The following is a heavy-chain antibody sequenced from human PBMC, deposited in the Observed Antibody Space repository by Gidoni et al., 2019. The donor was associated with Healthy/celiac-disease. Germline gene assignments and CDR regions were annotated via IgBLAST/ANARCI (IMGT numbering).Heavy chain of an antibody. V-gene: IGHV3-53*01. Sequence: EVQLVESGGGLIQPGGSLRLSCAASGFTVSSNYMSWVRQAPGKGLEWVSVIYSGGSTYYADSVKGRFTISRDNSKNTLYLQMNSLRAEDTAVYYCASGSGDSSGYYYYYYGMDVWGQGTTVTVSS. J-gene: IGHJ6*02. D-gene: IGHD3-22*01. CDR3: ASGSGDSSGYYYYYYGMDV. CDR1: GFTVSSNY. CDR2: IYSGGST.